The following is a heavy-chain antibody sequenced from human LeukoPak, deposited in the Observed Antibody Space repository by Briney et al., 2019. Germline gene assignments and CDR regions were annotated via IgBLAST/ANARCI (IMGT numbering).Heavy chain of an antibody. J-gene: IGHJ4*02. CDR3: ARGFFSRGVNSCYDY. CDR1: GFTFSSYA. D-gene: IGHD2-15*01. V-gene: IGHV3-23*01. Sequence: PGGSLRLSCAASGFTFSSYAMSWVRQAPGSGLEWVSAISGSDGRIFYADSVKGRFIISRDNSKNTLSLQMNSLRAEDTAVYYCARGFFSRGVNSCYDYWGQGTLVTVSS. CDR2: ISGSDGRI.